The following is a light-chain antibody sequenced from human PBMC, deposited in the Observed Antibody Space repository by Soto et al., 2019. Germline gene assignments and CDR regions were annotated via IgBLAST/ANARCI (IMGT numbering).Light chain of an antibody. V-gene: IGKV3-20*01. Sequence: ENVLTQSPGTLSLSPGERATLSCRASQSVSSSFLAWYQQKPGQAPRLVIYGAASRATGIPDRFSGSGSGTDFTLTISRLEPEDFAVYYCQQYGSLPITFGQGTRLEVK. CDR3: QQYGSLPIT. J-gene: IGKJ5*01. CDR2: GAA. CDR1: QSVSSSF.